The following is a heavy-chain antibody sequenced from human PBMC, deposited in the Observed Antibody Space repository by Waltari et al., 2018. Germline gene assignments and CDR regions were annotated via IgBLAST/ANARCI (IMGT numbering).Heavy chain of an antibody. CDR1: GDSVPSNSAA. CDR3: ARSTGYSSGWYLPYGMDV. CDR2: TYYRSKWYN. D-gene: IGHD6-19*01. Sequence: QVQLQQSGPGLVKPSQTLSLTCAISGDSVPSNSAAWNWIRQSPSRGLEWLGRTYYRSKWYNDYAVSVKSRITINPDTSKNQFSLQLNSVTPEDTAVYYCARSTGYSSGWYLPYGMDVWGQGTTVTVSS. J-gene: IGHJ6*02. V-gene: IGHV6-1*01.